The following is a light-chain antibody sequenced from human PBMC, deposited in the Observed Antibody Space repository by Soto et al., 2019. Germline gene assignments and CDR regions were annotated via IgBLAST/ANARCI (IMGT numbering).Light chain of an antibody. V-gene: IGKV3-15*01. CDR2: GAS. Sequence: EIVFAPASGTLSFSPGGRDPPSCKASQSVSSSYLAWYQQKPGQAPRLLIYGASTRATGIPARFSGSGSGTEFTLTISSLQSEDFAVYYCQQYNNWPQTFGQGTKVDIK. J-gene: IGKJ1*01. CDR3: QQYNNWPQT. CDR1: QSVSSSY.